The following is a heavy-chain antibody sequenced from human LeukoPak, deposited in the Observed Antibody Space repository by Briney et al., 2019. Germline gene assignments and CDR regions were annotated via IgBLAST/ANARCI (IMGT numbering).Heavy chain of an antibody. D-gene: IGHD6-25*01. J-gene: IGHJ4*02. CDR3: ARDKGPWGQRLATDY. V-gene: IGHV1-18*01. Sequence: ASVKVSCKASGYTFTTYRISWVRQAPGQGLEWMGWISPYNDNTNYAQKFQGRVTMTTDTSTSTAYMELRSLRSDDTAVYYCARDKGPWGQRLATDYWGQGTLVTVSS. CDR2: ISPYNDNT. CDR1: GYTFTTYR.